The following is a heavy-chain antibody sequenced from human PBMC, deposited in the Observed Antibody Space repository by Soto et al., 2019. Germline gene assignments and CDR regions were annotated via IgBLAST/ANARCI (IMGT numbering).Heavy chain of an antibody. CDR2: ISTYNGNT. CDR3: ARDNSRTFPAAPGDKNSDSSGWWFDP. V-gene: IGHV1-18*01. D-gene: IGHD6-13*01. CDR1: GYTFTSYD. Sequence: ASVKVSCKASGYTFTSYDISWVRQAPGQGLEWMGWISTYNGNTNYAQKLQGRVTMTTDTSTSTAYMELRSLRSDDTAVYYCARDNSRTFPAAPGDKNSDSSGWWFDPWGQGTLVTVSS. J-gene: IGHJ5*02.